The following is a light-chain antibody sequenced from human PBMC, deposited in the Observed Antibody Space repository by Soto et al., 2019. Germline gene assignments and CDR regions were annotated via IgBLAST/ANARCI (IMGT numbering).Light chain of an antibody. V-gene: IGLV2-8*01. J-gene: IGLJ1*01. CDR2: EVS. Sequence: QSALTQPPSASGSPGQSVTISCTGTSRDVGGYNYVSWYQQHPGKAPKLMIYEVSKRPSGVPDRFSGSKSGNTASLTVSGLQAEDEADYYCSSYAGSNNFFGTGTKLTVL. CDR1: SRDVGGYNY. CDR3: SSYAGSNNF.